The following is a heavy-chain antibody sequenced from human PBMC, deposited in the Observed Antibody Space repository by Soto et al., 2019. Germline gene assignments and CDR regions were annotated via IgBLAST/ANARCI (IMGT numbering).Heavy chain of an antibody. V-gene: IGHV4-31*03. Sequence: QVQLQESGPGLVKPSQTLSLTCIVSGGSISSGAYYWSWIRQHPGKGLEWIGYISYSGNTYYNPSLKSRVTRSADTSKNQFSLRLSSVTVADTAVYYCAGDRIAAAVFDAFDIWGQGTMVTVSS. D-gene: IGHD6-13*01. J-gene: IGHJ3*02. CDR1: GGSISSGAYY. CDR3: AGDRIAAAVFDAFDI. CDR2: ISYSGNT.